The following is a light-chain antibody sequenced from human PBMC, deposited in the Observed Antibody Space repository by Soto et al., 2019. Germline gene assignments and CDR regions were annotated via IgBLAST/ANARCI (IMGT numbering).Light chain of an antibody. CDR1: QDISNS. CDR2: AAS. V-gene: IGKV1D-12*01. CDR3: QQADSFPLT. Sequence: DIQMTQSPSSVSASVGDRVTITCRASQDISNSLAWYQQKPGKAPKLLIYAASSLQSGVPSRFSGSGSGTDFTLTISSLQHEDFATYYCQQADSFPLTFGGGTKVEIK. J-gene: IGKJ4*01.